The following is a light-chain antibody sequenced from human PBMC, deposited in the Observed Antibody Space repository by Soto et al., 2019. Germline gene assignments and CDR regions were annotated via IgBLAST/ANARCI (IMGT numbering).Light chain of an antibody. CDR2: GAS. Sequence: EVVLTQSPGTLSLSPGERVTLSCRASQSVSSSYLAWYQQKPGQAPRLLIYGASSRATGIPDRFSGSGSGTDFTLTISRLEPEDFAVYYCQQYGSSPPITFGQGKRLEIK. J-gene: IGKJ5*01. CDR1: QSVSSSY. CDR3: QQYGSSPPIT. V-gene: IGKV3-20*01.